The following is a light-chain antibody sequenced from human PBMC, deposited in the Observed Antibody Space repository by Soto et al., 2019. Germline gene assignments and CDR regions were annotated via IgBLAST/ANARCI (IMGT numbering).Light chain of an antibody. V-gene: IGLV2-14*03. CDR2: EVT. CDR1: SSDVGGYNY. Sequence: QSVLTQPASVSGSPGRSITISCTGTSSDVGGYNYVSWYQQHPGKAPKLLIYEVTNRPSGVSNRFSGSKSGSTASLTISGLQAEDEADYYCSSYTTNSTPVFGTGTKVTVL. CDR3: SSYTTNSTPV. J-gene: IGLJ1*01.